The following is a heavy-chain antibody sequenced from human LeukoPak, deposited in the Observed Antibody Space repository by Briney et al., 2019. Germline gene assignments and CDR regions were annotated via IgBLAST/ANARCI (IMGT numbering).Heavy chain of an antibody. D-gene: IGHD3-10*01. CDR3: ARGGYYGSGSYGTLYYYYMDV. CDR1: GFTFSSYA. Sequence: GGSLRLSCAASGFTFSSYAMHWVRQAPGKGLEWVAVISYDGSNKYYADSVKGRFTISRDNSKNTLYLQMNSLRAEDTAVYYCARGGYYGSGSYGTLYYYYMDVWGKGTTVTVSS. J-gene: IGHJ6*03. CDR2: ISYDGSNK. V-gene: IGHV3-30*04.